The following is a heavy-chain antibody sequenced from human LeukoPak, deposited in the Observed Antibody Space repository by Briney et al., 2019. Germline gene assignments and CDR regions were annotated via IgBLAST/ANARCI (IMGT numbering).Heavy chain of an antibody. CDR2: IFWDDDDK. V-gene: IGHV2-5*02. J-gene: IGHJ4*02. CDR1: GFSLSTSGVG. Sequence: SGPTLVNPTQTLTLTCTFSGFSLSTSGVGVGWIRQPPGKALEWLAFIFWDDDDKRYSPSLKSRLTITKDTSKNQVVLTMTNMDPVDTATYFCAHTPSLTMVPYWGQGTLVTVSS. D-gene: IGHD3-10*01. CDR3: AHTPSLTMVPY.